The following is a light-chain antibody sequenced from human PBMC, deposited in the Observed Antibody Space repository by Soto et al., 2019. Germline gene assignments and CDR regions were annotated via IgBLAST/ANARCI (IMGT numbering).Light chain of an antibody. CDR3: SSYTSSSTYV. CDR1: SSDVGGYNY. J-gene: IGLJ1*01. CDR2: EVN. Sequence: QSALTQPASVSGSPGQSITISCTGTSSDVGGYNYVSWYQQHPGKAPKLIIYEVNNRPSGVSNRFSGSKSGNTASLTISGLQAEDEADYYCSSYTSSSTYVFRTGTKLTVL. V-gene: IGLV2-14*01.